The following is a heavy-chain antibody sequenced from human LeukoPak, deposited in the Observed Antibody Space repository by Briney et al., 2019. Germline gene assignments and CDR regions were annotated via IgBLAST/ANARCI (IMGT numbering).Heavy chain of an antibody. J-gene: IGHJ5*02. D-gene: IGHD3-22*01. V-gene: IGHV3-23*01. CDR3: ARDVWGYYYDSSGYFP. Sequence: PPGGSLRLSCAASGFTFSSYAMSWVRQAPGKGLEWVSAISGSGGSTYYADSVKGRFTISRDNSKNSLYLQMNSLRAEDTAVYYCARDVWGYYYDSSGYFPWGQGTLVTVSS. CDR2: ISGSGGST. CDR1: GFTFSSYA.